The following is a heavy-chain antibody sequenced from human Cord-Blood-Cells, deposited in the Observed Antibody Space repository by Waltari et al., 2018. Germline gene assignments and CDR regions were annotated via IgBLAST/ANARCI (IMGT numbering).Heavy chain of an antibody. CDR1: GFTVRTNY. CDR3: ARVGYQAFDI. D-gene: IGHD3-16*02. V-gene: IGHV3-53*01. CDR2: INSGGST. J-gene: IGHJ3*02. Sequence: EVQLVESGGGSIQPGGSLRLSCAASGFTVRTNYMRWGRQAPGKGLEWFSVINSGGSTYYADSLKGRFTISRDNSKNALYLQMNSLRAEDTAVYDCARVGYQAFDIWGQGTMVTVSS.